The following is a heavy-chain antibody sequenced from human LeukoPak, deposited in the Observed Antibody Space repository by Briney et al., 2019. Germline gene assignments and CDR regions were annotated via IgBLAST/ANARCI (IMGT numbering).Heavy chain of an antibody. CDR2: IYYGGST. Sequence: SETLSLTCTVSGGSISSSSYYWGWIRQPPGKGLEWIGSIYYGGSTYYNPSLKSRVTISVDTSKNQFSLKLSSVTAADTAVYYCARLTYYYGSDWGQGTLVTVSS. J-gene: IGHJ4*02. CDR1: GGSISSSSYY. D-gene: IGHD3-10*01. V-gene: IGHV4-39*01. CDR3: ARLTYYYGSD.